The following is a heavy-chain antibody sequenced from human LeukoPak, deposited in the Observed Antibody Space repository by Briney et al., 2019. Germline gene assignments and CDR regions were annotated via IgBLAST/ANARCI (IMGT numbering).Heavy chain of an antibody. CDR3: ARAGSNWYYFDY. D-gene: IGHD6-13*01. J-gene: IGHJ4*02. Sequence: GGSLRLSCAASGFTFSSYSMNWVRQAPGKGLEWVSSISSSSSYIYYADSVKGRFTISRDNAKNSLYLQMNSLRAEDTAVYYCARAGSNWYYFDYWGQGTLVTVSS. CDR1: GFTFSSYS. CDR2: ISSSSSYI. V-gene: IGHV3-21*01.